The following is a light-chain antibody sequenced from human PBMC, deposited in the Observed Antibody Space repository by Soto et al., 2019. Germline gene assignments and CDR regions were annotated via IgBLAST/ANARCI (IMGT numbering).Light chain of an antibody. J-gene: IGLJ2*01. CDR2: EVN. Sequence: QSALTQPPSASGSPGQSVTISCTGTNSDVGGYNYVSWYLQHPGKAPKLMSYEVNKRPSGVPDRFSGSKSGNTASLTVSGLQAEYEADYYCSSYAGSNNLVVFGGGTKLTVL. CDR1: NSDVGGYNY. CDR3: SSYAGSNNLVV. V-gene: IGLV2-8*01.